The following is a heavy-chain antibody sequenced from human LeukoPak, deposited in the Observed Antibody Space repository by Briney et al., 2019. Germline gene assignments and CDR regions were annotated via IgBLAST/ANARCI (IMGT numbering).Heavy chain of an antibody. J-gene: IGHJ5*02. V-gene: IGHV4-34*01. CDR1: GGSFSGYY. CDR3: ARVVISNINWFDP. Sequence: PSETLSLTCAVYGGSFSGYYWSWIRQPPGKGLEWIGEINHSGSTNYNPSLKSRVTISVDTSKNQFSLKLSSVTAADTAVYYCARVVISNINWFDPWGQGTLVTVSA. CDR2: INHSGST. D-gene: IGHD3-22*01.